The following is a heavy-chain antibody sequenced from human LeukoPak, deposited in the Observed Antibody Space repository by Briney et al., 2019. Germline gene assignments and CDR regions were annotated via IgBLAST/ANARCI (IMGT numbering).Heavy chain of an antibody. CDR3: ARGVGYVEYYYDSSGYYYYMDV. D-gene: IGHD3-22*01. Sequence: ASVEVSCKASGYTFTSYDINWVRQATGQGLEWMGWMNPNSGNTGYAQKFQGRVTITRNTSISTAYMELSSLRSEDTAVYYCARGVGYVEYYYDSSGYYYYMDVWGKGTTVTVSS. J-gene: IGHJ6*03. V-gene: IGHV1-8*03. CDR2: MNPNSGNT. CDR1: GYTFTSYD.